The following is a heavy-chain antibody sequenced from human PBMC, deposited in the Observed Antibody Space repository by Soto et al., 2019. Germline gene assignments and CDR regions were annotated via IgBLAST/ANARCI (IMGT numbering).Heavy chain of an antibody. CDR1: GGTFNTFA. J-gene: IGHJ6*02. Sequence: QVQLVQSGAEVKKPGSSVKVSCKAAGGTFNTFAISWVRQAPGQGFEWLGGIIPIFRTPDYAQKVQGRVTISADESASTAYMELSSLRSDDTAVYYCARDKERQRSGGKYYYAMEIWGQGTTVTVSS. CDR2: IIPIFRTP. CDR3: ARDKERQRSGGKYYYAMEI. D-gene: IGHD1-1*01. V-gene: IGHV1-69*12.